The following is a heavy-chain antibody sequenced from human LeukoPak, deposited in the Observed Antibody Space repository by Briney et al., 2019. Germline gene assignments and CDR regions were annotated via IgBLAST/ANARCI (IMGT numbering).Heavy chain of an antibody. CDR2: ISYDGGNK. V-gene: IGHV3-30*18. CDR3: AKDSRLGVFDY. Sequence: GGSLRLSCAASGFTFSSYGMHWVRQAPGKGLEWVAVISYDGGNKYYADSVKGRFTISRDNSKNTLYLQMNSLRAEDTAVYYCAKDSRLGVFDYWGQGTLVTVSS. J-gene: IGHJ4*02. D-gene: IGHD3-16*01. CDR1: GFTFSSYG.